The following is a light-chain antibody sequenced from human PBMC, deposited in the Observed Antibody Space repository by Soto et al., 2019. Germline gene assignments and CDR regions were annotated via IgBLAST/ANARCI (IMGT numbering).Light chain of an antibody. V-gene: IGKV1-5*01. CDR3: QQYNSYSQT. Sequence: QMTQSPSTLSASVGDRVSITCRASQSVSSWLAWYQQKPGKAPKLLIYDASGLESGVPSRFSGSGSGTEFTLTISSLQPDDFATYYCQQYNSYSQTFGQGTKVEIK. J-gene: IGKJ1*01. CDR2: DAS. CDR1: QSVSSW.